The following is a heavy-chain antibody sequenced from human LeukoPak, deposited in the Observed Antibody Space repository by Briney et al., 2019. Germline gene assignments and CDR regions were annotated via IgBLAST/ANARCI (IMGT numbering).Heavy chain of an antibody. J-gene: IGHJ4*02. Sequence: PSETLSLTCTVSGGSISSYYWSWIRQPAGKGLEWIGRFYTSGSTNYNPSLKSRVTISVDTSKNQFSLKVNSVTAADTAVYYCARGRDGYNFLNRGEYYYFDYWGQGILVTVSS. D-gene: IGHD5-24*01. CDR2: FYTSGST. CDR3: ARGRDGYNFLNRGEYYYFDY. CDR1: GGSISSYY. V-gene: IGHV4-4*07.